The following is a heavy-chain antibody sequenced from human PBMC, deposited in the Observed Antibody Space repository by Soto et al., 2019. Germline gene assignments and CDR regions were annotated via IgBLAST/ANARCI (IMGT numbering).Heavy chain of an antibody. CDR3: AKDRIQLWLRDSFDY. D-gene: IGHD5-18*01. J-gene: IGHJ4*02. CDR1: GYTFTSYG. Sequence: QVQLVQSGAEVKKPGASVKVSCKASGYTFTSYGISWVRQAPGQGLEWMGWISAYNGNTNYAQKLQGRVTMTTDTSTSTAYMELRSLRSDDTAVYYCAKDRIQLWLRDSFDYWGQGTLVTVSS. V-gene: IGHV1-18*01. CDR2: ISAYNGNT.